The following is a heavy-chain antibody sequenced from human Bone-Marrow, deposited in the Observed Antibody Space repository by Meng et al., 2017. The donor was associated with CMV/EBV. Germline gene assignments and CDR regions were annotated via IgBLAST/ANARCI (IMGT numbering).Heavy chain of an antibody. D-gene: IGHD1-14*01. Sequence: SVKVSCKASGGTFSSYAISWVRQAPGQGLEWMGGIIPIFGTANYAQKFQGRVTITTDESTSTAYMELSSLRSEDTAVYYCARGKGKLEPLDAFDIWGQGTMVTVSS. J-gene: IGHJ3*02. CDR2: IIPIFGTA. CDR1: GGTFSSYA. CDR3: ARGKGKLEPLDAFDI. V-gene: IGHV1-69*05.